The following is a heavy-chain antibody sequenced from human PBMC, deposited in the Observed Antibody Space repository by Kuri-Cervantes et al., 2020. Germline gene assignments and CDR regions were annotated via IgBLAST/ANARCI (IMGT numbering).Heavy chain of an antibody. V-gene: IGHV1-18*01. J-gene: IGHJ4*02. CDR1: GYTFTSYG. CDR2: ISAYNGNT. Sequence: ASVKVSCKASGYTFTSYGISWVRQAPGQGLEWMGWISAYNGNTNYAQKLQGRITMTTDTSTSTAYMELRSLRSDDTAVYYCATPVTGTTHFDYWGQGTLVTVSS. CDR3: ATPVTGTTHFDY. D-gene: IGHD1-20*01.